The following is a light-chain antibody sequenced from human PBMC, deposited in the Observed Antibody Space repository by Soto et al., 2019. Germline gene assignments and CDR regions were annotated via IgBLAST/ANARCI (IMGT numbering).Light chain of an antibody. CDR2: LGS. Sequence: DLVMTQSPLSLTVTPGEPASISCRSSQSLLYNSENNYLDWYLQKPGQSPQLLIYLGSNRASGVPDRFSGSGSGTDFTLKISRVEAEDVGVYYCMQTLQTPWTFGQGTKVEIK. V-gene: IGKV2-28*01. J-gene: IGKJ1*01. CDR3: MQTLQTPWT. CDR1: QSLLYNSENNY.